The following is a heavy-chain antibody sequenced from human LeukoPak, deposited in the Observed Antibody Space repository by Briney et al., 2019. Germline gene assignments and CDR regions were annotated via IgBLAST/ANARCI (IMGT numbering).Heavy chain of an antibody. D-gene: IGHD6-19*01. V-gene: IGHV3-23*01. J-gene: IGHJ5*02. CDR3: AKGLAVAGIWENWFDP. CDR2: ISGSGGST. Sequence: GGSLRLSSAASGFTFSSYAMSWVRQAPGKGLEWVSAISGSGGSTYYADSVKGRFTISRDNSKNTLYLQMNSLRAEDTAVYYCAKGLAVAGIWENWFDPWGQGTLVTVSS. CDR1: GFTFSSYA.